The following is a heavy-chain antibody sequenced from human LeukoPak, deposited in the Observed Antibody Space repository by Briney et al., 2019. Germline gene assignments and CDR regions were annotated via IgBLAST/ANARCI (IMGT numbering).Heavy chain of an antibody. CDR2: ISSSSSYI. J-gene: IGHJ3*02. D-gene: IGHD1-26*01. V-gene: IGHV3-21*01. CDR3: ARVGVGARAARGLDAFDI. Sequence: GGSLRLSCAASGFTFSSYSMNWVRQAPGKGLEWVSSISSSSSYIYYADSVKGRFTISRDNAKNSLYLQMNSLRAEDTAVHYCARVGVGARAARGLDAFDIWGQGTMVTVSS. CDR1: GFTFSSYS.